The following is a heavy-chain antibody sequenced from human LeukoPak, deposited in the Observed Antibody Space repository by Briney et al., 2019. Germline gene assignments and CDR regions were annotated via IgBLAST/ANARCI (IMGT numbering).Heavy chain of an antibody. D-gene: IGHD1-1*01. J-gene: IGHJ4*02. V-gene: IGHV4-34*01. CDR3: ARRGTGTTITIDY. Sequence: PSETLSLTCAVYGGSFSGYYCSWIRQPPGKGLEWIGEINHSGSTNYNPSLKSRVTISVDTSKNQFSLKLSSVTAADTAVYYCARRGTGTTITIDYWGQGTLVTVSS. CDR2: INHSGST. CDR1: GGSFSGYY.